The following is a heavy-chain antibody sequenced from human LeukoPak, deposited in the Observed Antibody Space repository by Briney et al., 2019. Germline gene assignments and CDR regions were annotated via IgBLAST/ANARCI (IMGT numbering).Heavy chain of an antibody. CDR2: IVVGSGNT. J-gene: IGHJ4*02. CDR1: GFTFTSSA. D-gene: IGHD1-1*01. V-gene: IGHV1-58*01. Sequence: GASVKVSCKASGFTFTSSAVQRVRQARGQGLEWIGWIVVGSGNTNYAQKFQERVTINRDMSTSTAYMELSSLRSEDRAVYYCATDDVTTGTKTALGYWGQGTLVTVSS. CDR3: ATDDVTTGTKTALGY.